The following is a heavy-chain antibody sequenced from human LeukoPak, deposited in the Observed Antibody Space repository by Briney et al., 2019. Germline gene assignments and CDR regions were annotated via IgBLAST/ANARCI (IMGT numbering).Heavy chain of an antibody. J-gene: IGHJ4*02. V-gene: IGHV3-30*02. CDR1: GFSFSNFG. CDR2: VRNDGSHE. D-gene: IGHD3-22*01. Sequence: GGSLRLSCATSGFSFSNFGMYWVRQAPGKGLEWVGFVRNDGSHEKYGDSVKGRFTISRDNSVSRLYLQMSSLRADDTAVYYCAKDPENNGYSDGSFDYWGQGTLVTVSS. CDR3: AKDPENNGYSDGSFDY.